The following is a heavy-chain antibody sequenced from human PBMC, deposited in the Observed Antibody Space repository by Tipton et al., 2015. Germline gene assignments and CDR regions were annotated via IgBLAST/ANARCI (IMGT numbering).Heavy chain of an antibody. Sequence: TLSLTCTVSGASISLGGYYWGWIRQPPGKGLEWIGKIYYSGGPKYNPSLKSRVTISVDMSKNQLSLKLNSVTAADTAVYYCARVDILLSQGGMDVWGQGTTVTVSS. V-gene: IGHV4-39*01. CDR2: IYYSGGP. CDR1: GASISLGGYY. D-gene: IGHD3-10*01. J-gene: IGHJ6*02. CDR3: ARVDILLSQGGMDV.